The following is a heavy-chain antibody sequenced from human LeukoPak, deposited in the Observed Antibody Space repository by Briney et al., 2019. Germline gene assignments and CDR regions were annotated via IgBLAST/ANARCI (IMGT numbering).Heavy chain of an antibody. CDR3: ARDLGARGIVVVIHGAFDI. CDR1: GFTFSSHG. J-gene: IGHJ3*02. Sequence: GGSLRLSCAASGFTFSSHGMSWVRQAPGKGLEWVANIKQDGSEKYYVDSVKGRFTISGDNAKNSLYLQMNSLRAEDTAVYYCARDLGARGIVVVIHGAFDIWGQGTMVTVSS. D-gene: IGHD3-22*01. V-gene: IGHV3-7*01. CDR2: IKQDGSEK.